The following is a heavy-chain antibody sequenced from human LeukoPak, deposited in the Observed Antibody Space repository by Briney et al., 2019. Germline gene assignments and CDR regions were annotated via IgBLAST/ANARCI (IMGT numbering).Heavy chain of an antibody. CDR1: GYTFTYYY. CDR2: ISDSNGNL. CDR3: ATWLGATGRRGASD. Sequence: ASVKVSCKASGYTFTYYYIHWMRQAPGQGLEWMGWISDSNGNLNYAERLQGRLTITTDVSTTTAYMELKSLTSDDSAVYYCATWLGATGRRGASDWGQGTLVTVSS. J-gene: IGHJ4*02. D-gene: IGHD3-10*01. V-gene: IGHV1-18*04.